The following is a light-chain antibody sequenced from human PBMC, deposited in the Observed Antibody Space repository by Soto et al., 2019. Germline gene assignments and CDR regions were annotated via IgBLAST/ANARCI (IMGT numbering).Light chain of an antibody. CDR2: GAS. V-gene: IGKV3-15*01. J-gene: IGKJ1*01. CDR3: QQYNNWPRT. Sequence: EIVMTQSPATLSVSPWERATLSCRASQSVSSNLAWYQQKPGQAPRLLIYGASTRATGIPARFSGSGSGTEFTLTISSLQSEDFAVYYCQQYNNWPRTFGQGTKADIK. CDR1: QSVSSN.